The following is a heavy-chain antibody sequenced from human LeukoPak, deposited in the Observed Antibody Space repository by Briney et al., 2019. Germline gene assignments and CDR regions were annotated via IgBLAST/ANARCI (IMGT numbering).Heavy chain of an antibody. D-gene: IGHD5-12*01. Sequence: ASVKVSCKASGYTLTDHYMHWLRQTPGRGLEWMGWINPTNGIAVYGQAVQGRVTMTRDTSISTVYMELTNLRSDDTGVYYCAKEGYSNGPDPWGPGSLVTVSS. CDR1: GYTLTDHY. CDR3: AKEGYSNGPDP. CDR2: INPTNGIA. J-gene: IGHJ5*02. V-gene: IGHV1-2*02.